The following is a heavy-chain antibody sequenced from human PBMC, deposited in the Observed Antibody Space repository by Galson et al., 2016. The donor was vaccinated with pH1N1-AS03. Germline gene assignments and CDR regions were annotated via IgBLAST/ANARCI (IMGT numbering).Heavy chain of an antibody. Sequence: AASGFIFSSDWMHWVRQVPGKGLVWVSRITSDGSSISYADAAKGRFTTSRDNAKNTLYLQMNSLRAEDTAVYHCARAMYTSGWYGMDVWGQGTTVAVSS. CDR3: ARAMYTSGWYGMDV. V-gene: IGHV3-74*01. J-gene: IGHJ6*02. D-gene: IGHD6-19*01. CDR2: ITSDGSSI. CDR1: GFIFSSDW.